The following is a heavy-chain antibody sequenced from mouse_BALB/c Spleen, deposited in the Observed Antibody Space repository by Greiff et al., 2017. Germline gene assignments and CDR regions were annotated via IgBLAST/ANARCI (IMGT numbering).Heavy chain of an antibody. CDR3: ALSTMITTGFAY. D-gene: IGHD2-4*01. CDR1: GFTFSSYA. V-gene: IGHV5-9-4*01. Sequence: EVQLVESGGGLVKPGGSLKLSCAASGFTFSSYAMSWVRQSPEKRLEWVAEISSGGSYTYYPDTVTGRFTISRDNAKNTLYLEMSSLRSEDTAMYYCALSTMITTGFAYWGQGTLVTVSA. CDR2: ISSGGSYT. J-gene: IGHJ3*01.